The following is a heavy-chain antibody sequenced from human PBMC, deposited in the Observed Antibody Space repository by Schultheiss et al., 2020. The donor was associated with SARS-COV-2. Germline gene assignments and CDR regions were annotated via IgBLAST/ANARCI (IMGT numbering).Heavy chain of an antibody. V-gene: IGHV4-39*01. Sequence: SETLSLTCTVSGDSITSTSYYWGWIRQPPGKGLEWIGYIYYSGSTYYNPSLKSRVTISVDTSKNQFSLKLSSVTAADTAVYYCARIDDYGDESPFDYWGQGTLVTVSS. CDR3: ARIDDYGDESPFDY. D-gene: IGHD4-17*01. CDR1: GDSITSTSYY. J-gene: IGHJ4*02. CDR2: IYYSGST.